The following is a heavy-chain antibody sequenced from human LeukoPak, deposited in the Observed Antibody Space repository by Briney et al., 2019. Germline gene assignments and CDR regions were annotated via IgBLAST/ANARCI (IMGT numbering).Heavy chain of an antibody. Sequence: ASVKVSCKASGYTFSGYYMHWVRQAPGQGLEWMGWINPKSGGTNEAQKFHDRVTMTRDTSISTAYMELSRLRSDDTAVYYCARDLVRGVIRVGYWGQGTLVTVSS. CDR1: GYTFSGYY. CDR3: ARDLVRGVIRVGY. J-gene: IGHJ4*02. D-gene: IGHD3-10*01. CDR2: INPKSGGT. V-gene: IGHV1-2*02.